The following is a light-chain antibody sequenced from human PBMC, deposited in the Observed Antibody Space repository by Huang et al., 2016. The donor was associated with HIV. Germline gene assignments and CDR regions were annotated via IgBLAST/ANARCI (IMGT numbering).Light chain of an antibody. CDR3: QQYYSFPLT. CDR2: ATS. J-gene: IGKJ1*01. V-gene: IGKV1-8*01. Sequence: AIRITQSPSSLSASTGDKVSITCRASQDINTYLAWYQQKPGKPPSLLIYATSTLQSGVPSRVSGSGSGTDFNLTITHLQSEDFATYYCQQYYSFPLTFGQGSQVEV. CDR1: QDINTY.